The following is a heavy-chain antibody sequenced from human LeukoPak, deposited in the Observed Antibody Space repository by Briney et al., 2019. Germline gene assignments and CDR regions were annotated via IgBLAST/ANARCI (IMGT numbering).Heavy chain of an antibody. CDR3: ARVVGRYCSGGSCSFQH. CDR1: GFTFSSYW. D-gene: IGHD2-15*01. Sequence: QTGGSLRLSCAASGFTFSSYWMSWVRQAPGKGLEWVTNIKQDGSEKYYVDSVKGRFTISRDNAKNSLYLQMNSLRAEDTAVYYCARVVGRYCSGGSCSFQHWGQGTLVTVSS. J-gene: IGHJ1*01. CDR2: IKQDGSEK. V-gene: IGHV3-7*01.